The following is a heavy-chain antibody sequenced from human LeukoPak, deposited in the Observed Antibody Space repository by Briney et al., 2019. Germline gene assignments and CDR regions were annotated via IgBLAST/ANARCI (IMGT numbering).Heavy chain of an antibody. D-gene: IGHD3-22*01. V-gene: IGHV1-18*01. CDR2: ISAYNGNT. Sequence: ASVKVSCKASGYTFTSYGISWARQAPGQGLEWMGWISAYNGNTNYAQKLQGRVTMTTDTSTSTAYMELRTLRSDDTAVYYCAREWHSGYADYWGQGTLVTVSS. J-gene: IGHJ4*02. CDR1: GYTFTSYG. CDR3: AREWHSGYADY.